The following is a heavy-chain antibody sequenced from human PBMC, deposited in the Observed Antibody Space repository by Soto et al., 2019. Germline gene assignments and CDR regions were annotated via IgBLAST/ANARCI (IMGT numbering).Heavy chain of an antibody. J-gene: IGHJ6*02. V-gene: IGHV1-18*01. Sequence: QAQLVQSGPEVKKPGTSVKVSCKASGYRLTSYGISWVRQAPGQGLEWLGWISAYDDNTKYAQTLQGRVSMSTDTSTNTAYMELRSLRSDDTAMYYCARGGYYDSSGSRNYHYYGMNVWGQGTTVTVSS. CDR2: ISAYDDNT. CDR3: ARGGYYDSSGSRNYHYYGMNV. CDR1: GYRLTSYG. D-gene: IGHD3-22*01.